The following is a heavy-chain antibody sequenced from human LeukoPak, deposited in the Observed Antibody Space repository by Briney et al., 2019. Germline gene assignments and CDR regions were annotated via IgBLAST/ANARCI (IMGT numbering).Heavy chain of an antibody. Sequence: SETLSLTCTVSGYSISTGYYWDWIRPPPGKGLEWIGTFYHGGSTYYNPSLKSRVTISVDTSKNQFSLKLSSVTAADTAVYYCARGITMVRGDITYYYMDVWGKGTTVTVSS. CDR1: GYSISTGYY. V-gene: IGHV4-38-2*02. CDR3: ARGITMVRGDITYYYMDV. J-gene: IGHJ6*03. CDR2: FYHGGST. D-gene: IGHD3-10*01.